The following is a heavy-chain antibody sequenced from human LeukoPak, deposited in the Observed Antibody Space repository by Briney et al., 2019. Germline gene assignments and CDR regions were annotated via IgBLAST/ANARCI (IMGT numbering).Heavy chain of an antibody. CDR2: IRSKAYGGTT. CDR1: GFTFGDYA. J-gene: IGHJ4*02. CDR3: TRDPRGGGISDFDY. D-gene: IGHD2-15*01. Sequence: GRSLRLSCTASGFTFGDYAMSWVRQAPGKGLEWVGFIRSKAYGGTTEYAASVKGRFTISRDDSKSIAYLQMNSLKTEDTAVYYCTRDPRGGGISDFDYWGQGTLVTVSS. V-gene: IGHV3-49*04.